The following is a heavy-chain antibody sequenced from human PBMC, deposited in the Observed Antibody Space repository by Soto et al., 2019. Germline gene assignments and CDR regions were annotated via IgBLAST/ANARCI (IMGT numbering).Heavy chain of an antibody. CDR3: AREGVAVAGRYYYDYMDV. CDR2: ISSSSSTI. J-gene: IGHJ6*03. Sequence: EVQLVESGGGLVQPGGSLRLSCAASGFTFSSYSMNWVRQAPGKGLEWVSYISSSSSTIYYADSVKGRFTISRDNAKNSLYLQMNSLRAEDTAVYYCAREGVAVAGRYYYDYMDVWGKGTTVTVSS. V-gene: IGHV3-48*01. CDR1: GFTFSSYS. D-gene: IGHD6-19*01.